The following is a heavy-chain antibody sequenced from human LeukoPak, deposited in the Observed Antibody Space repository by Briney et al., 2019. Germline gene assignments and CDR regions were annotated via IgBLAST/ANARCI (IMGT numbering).Heavy chain of an antibody. J-gene: IGHJ4*02. D-gene: IGHD5-12*01. V-gene: IGHV3-48*01. CDR1: RFTFSRYS. CDR2: ISSSSSTM. Sequence: GGSLRLSCAASRFTFSRYSMNWVRQAPGKGLEWVSYISSSSSTMYYADSVKGRFTISRDSAKNSLYLQMNSLRVEDTAVYYCARDPYSGYDLQAFDYGGQGTLVTVSS. CDR3: ARDPYSGYDLQAFDY.